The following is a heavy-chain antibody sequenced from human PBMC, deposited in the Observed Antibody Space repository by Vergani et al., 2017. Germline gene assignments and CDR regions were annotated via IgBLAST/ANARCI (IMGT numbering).Heavy chain of an antibody. CDR1: GGTFSSYT. V-gene: IGHV1-69*08. CDR2: IIPLLGIA. Sequence: QVQLVQSGAEVKKPGSSVKVSCKASGGTFSSYTISWVRQAPGQGLEWMGRIIPLLGIAHYAQKFQGRVTITADKSTSTAYMELSSLRSEDTAVYYCARDLDGYNAATPWGQGTLVTVSS. CDR3: ARDLDGYNAATP. D-gene: IGHD5-24*01. J-gene: IGHJ5*02.